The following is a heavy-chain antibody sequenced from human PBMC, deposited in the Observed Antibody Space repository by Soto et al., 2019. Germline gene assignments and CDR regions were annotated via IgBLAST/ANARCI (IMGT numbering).Heavy chain of an antibody. D-gene: IGHD5-12*01. CDR1: GYTFTSYD. V-gene: IGHV1-8*01. J-gene: IGHJ5*02. CDR3: AIIAGYNLNWFDP. CDR2: MNPNSANT. Sequence: QVQLVQSGAEVKKPGASVKVSCKASGYTFTSYDINWVRQATGQGLEWMGWMNPNSANTGYAKKLQGRLNMIRNTSLSTAYMALSSLRSQDTAVYYCAIIAGYNLNWFDPWGQGTLVTVSS.